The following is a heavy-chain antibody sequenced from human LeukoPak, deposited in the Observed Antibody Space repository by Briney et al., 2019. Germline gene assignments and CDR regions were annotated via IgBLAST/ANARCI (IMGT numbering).Heavy chain of an antibody. CDR3: AREMGSLER. D-gene: IGHD3-10*01. CDR2: IIPMFGIT. V-gene: IGHV1-69*01. Sequence: ASVTVSCKVSGGTFSSYGISWVRQAPGQGLEWMGGIIPMFGITAYAQKFQGRITISADESTTTVYMEVNSLTSEDTAVYYCAREMGSLERWGQGTLVVVSS. CDR1: GGTFSSYG. J-gene: IGHJ4*02.